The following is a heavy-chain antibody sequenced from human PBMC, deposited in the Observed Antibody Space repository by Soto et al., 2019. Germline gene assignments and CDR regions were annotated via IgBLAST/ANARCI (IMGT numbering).Heavy chain of an antibody. Sequence: EVQLVESGGGLVKPGGSLRLSCAASGFTFSNAWMSWVRQDPGKGLEWVGRIKSKTDGGTPDYAAPVKGRITISRDDSRNTLYLQMNSLKTEDTAVYYCTTDPGDIVVVCELYYYGMDVWGQGTTVTVSS. J-gene: IGHJ6*02. V-gene: IGHV3-15*01. D-gene: IGHD2-15*01. CDR2: IKSKTDGGTP. CDR1: GFTFSNAW. CDR3: TTDPGDIVVVCELYYYGMDV.